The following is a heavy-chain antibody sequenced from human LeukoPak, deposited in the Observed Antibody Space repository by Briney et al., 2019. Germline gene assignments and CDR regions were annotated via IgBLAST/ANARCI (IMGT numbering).Heavy chain of an antibody. Sequence: GGSLTLCCAASGFTFSSHWMHWVRQAPGKGLVWVSSIDSDGGRIKYADSVKGRFTISRDNAKNMLYLQMNSLRAEDTAVYYCAKDDISKYWGQRTLVTVSS. D-gene: IGHD3-9*01. CDR1: GFTFSSHW. V-gene: IGHV3-74*03. CDR2: IDSDGGRI. CDR3: AKDDISKY. J-gene: IGHJ4*02.